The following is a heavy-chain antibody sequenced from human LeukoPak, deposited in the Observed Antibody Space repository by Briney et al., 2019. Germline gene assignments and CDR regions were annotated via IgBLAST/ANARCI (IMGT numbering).Heavy chain of an antibody. CDR1: GGSISSYY. CDR3: ARLGPSSFYFDY. Sequence: SETLSLTCTVSGGSISSYYWSWIRQPPGKGLEWIGYIYYSGSTNYNPSLKSRVTISVDTSKNQFSLKLSSVTAADTAVYYCARLGPSSFYFDYWGQGTLVTVSS. J-gene: IGHJ4*02. V-gene: IGHV4-59*08. CDR2: IYYSGST.